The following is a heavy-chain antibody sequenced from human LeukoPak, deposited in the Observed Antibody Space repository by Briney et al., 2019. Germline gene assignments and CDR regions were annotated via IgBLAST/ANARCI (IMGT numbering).Heavy chain of an antibody. CDR1: GFTFSSYA. CDR2: ISYDGSNK. Sequence: GGSLRLSCAASGFTFSSYAMHWVRQAPGKGLEWVAVISYDGSNKYYADSVKGRFTISRDNSKNTLYLQMNSLRAEDTAVYYCARRRRGIAAAGWNWFDPWGQGTLVTVSS. J-gene: IGHJ5*02. D-gene: IGHD6-13*01. CDR3: ARRRRGIAAAGWNWFDP. V-gene: IGHV3-30*04.